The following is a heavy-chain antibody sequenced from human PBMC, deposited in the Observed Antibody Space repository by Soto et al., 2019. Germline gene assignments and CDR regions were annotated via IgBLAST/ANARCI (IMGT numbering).Heavy chain of an antibody. J-gene: IGHJ4*02. V-gene: IGHV3-23*01. CDR2: ISGSGGST. CDR1: GFTFSSYA. Sequence: GWSLRLSCAASGFTFSSYAMSWVRHAPGKGLEWVSAISGSGGSTYYADSVKGRFTISRDNSKNTLYLQMNSLRAEDTAVYYCEKDNHPGAMVFDYWGPGTLVTVCS. CDR3: EKDNHPGAMVFDY. D-gene: IGHD5-18*01.